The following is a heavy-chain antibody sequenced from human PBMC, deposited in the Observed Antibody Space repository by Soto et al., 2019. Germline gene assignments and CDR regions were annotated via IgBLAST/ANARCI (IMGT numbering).Heavy chain of an antibody. J-gene: IGHJ4*02. CDR1: GGSISSYY. V-gene: IGHV4-59*01. Sequence: SETLSLTCTVSGGSISSYYWSWIRQPPGKGLEWIGYIYYSGSTNYNPSLKSRVTISVDTSKNQFSLKLSSVTAADTAVYYCARGRWYADYWGQGTLVTVSS. CDR3: ARGRWYADY. CDR2: IYYSGST. D-gene: IGHD2-8*01.